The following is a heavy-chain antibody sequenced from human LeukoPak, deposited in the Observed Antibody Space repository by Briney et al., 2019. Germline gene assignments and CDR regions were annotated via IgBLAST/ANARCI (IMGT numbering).Heavy chain of an antibody. J-gene: IGHJ6*02. V-gene: IGHV3-73*01. CDR3: TRRSGDYYGMDV. CDR1: GFTFSGSA. Sequence: GGSLRLSCAASGFTFSGSAMHWVRQASGKGLEWVGRIRSKANSYATGYAASVKGRFTISRDDSKNTAYLQMNSLKTEDTAVYYCTRRSGDYYGMDVWGQGTTVTVSS. CDR2: IRSKANSYAT. D-gene: IGHD3-10*01.